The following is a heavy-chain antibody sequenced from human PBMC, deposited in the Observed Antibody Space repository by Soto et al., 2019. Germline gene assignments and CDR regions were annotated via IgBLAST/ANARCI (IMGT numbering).Heavy chain of an antibody. V-gene: IGHV1-69*05. CDR1: GGTFSSYA. CDR3: ARGPSVVDKIDY. D-gene: IGHD5-12*01. Sequence: SVKVSCKASGGTFSSYAISWVRQAPGQGLEWMGGIIPIFGTANYAQKFQGRVTMTRDTSISTAYMELSRLRSDDTAVYYCARGPSVVDKIDYWGQGTLVTVSS. CDR2: IIPIFGTA. J-gene: IGHJ4*02.